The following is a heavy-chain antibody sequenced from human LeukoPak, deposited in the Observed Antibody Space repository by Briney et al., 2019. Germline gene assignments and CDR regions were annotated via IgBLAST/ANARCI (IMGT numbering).Heavy chain of an antibody. D-gene: IGHD6-19*01. Sequence: SETLSLTCAVYGGSFSGYYWSWTRQPPGKGLEWIGEINHRGSTNYNPSLKSRVTISVDTSKNQFSLKLSSVTAADTAVYYCARGPPRGSSPGWYFDLWGRGTLDTVSS. CDR2: INHRGST. CDR1: GGSFSGYY. CDR3: ARGPPRGSSPGWYFDL. V-gene: IGHV4-34*01. J-gene: IGHJ2*01.